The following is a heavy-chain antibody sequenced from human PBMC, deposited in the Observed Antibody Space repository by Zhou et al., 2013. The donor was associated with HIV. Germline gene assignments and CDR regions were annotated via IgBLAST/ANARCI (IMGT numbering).Heavy chain of an antibody. CDR2: IIPIFGTA. D-gene: IGHD3-3*01. V-gene: IGHV1-69*05. CDR3: ARESAGSVLRFLEWSKRGNWFDP. J-gene: IGHJ5*02. Sequence: QVQLVQSGAEVKKPGSSVKVSCKASGGTFSSYAISWVRQAPGQGLEWMGGIIPIFGTANYAQKFQGRVTITTDESTSTAYMELSSLRSEDTAVYYCARESAGSVLRFLEWSKRGNWFDPGPGNPGHRLL. CDR1: GGTFSSYA.